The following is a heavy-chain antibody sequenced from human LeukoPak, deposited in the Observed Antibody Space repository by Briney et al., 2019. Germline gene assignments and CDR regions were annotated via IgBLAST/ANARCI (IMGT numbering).Heavy chain of an antibody. Sequence: ASVKVSCRASGYTFTSYAMHWVRQAPGQRLEWMGWINAGNGNTKYSQEFQGRVTITRDTSASTAYMELSSLRSEDMAVYYCARVVKYRSGPLTDLLPYYFDYWGQGTLVTVSS. CDR2: INAGNGNT. CDR1: GYTFTSYA. D-gene: IGHD6-19*01. CDR3: ARVVKYRSGPLTDLLPYYFDY. J-gene: IGHJ4*02. V-gene: IGHV1-3*03.